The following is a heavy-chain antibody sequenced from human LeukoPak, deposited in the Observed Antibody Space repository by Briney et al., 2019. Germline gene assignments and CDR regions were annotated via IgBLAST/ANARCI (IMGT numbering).Heavy chain of an antibody. D-gene: IGHD3-22*01. V-gene: IGHV3-74*01. CDR3: ARAPSEIGGYYPEYFRH. J-gene: IGHJ1*01. CDR2: IKSDGST. Sequence: GGSLRLSCAASGFTFSTYWMHWVRQAPGKGLVWVSRIKSDGSTNYADSVKARFTISRDNAKNTVSLQMNSLRPEDTGVYYCARAPSEIGGYYPEYFRHWGQGTLVTVSS. CDR1: GFTFSTYW.